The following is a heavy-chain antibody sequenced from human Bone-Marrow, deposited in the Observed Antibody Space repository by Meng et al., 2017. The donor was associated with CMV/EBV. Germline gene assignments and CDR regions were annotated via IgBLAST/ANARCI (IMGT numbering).Heavy chain of an antibody. J-gene: IGHJ6*02. Sequence: GESLKISCAASGFTFSSYWMSWVRQAPGKGLEWVANIKQDGSEKYYVDSVKGRFTISRDNAKNSLYLQMNSLRAEDTAVYYCARDFPDTANIGHSNFYGWDVWGQGTTVTVSS. V-gene: IGHV3-7*01. CDR3: ARDFPDTANIGHSNFYGWDV. CDR2: IKQDGSEK. CDR1: GFTFSSYW. D-gene: IGHD4-23*01.